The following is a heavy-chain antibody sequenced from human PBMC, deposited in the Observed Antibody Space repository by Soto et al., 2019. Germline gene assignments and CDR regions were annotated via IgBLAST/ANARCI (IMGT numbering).Heavy chain of an antibody. CDR3: AKASYDILTGYYN. J-gene: IGHJ4*02. D-gene: IGHD3-9*01. Sequence: GGSLRLSCAASGFIFSTHVMSWVRQAPGKGLEWVSGISGSAGSTYYADSVKGRFTISRDNSKNTLYLQMNSLRAGDTAVYYCAKASYDILTGYYNWGQGTLVTVSS. CDR2: ISGSAGST. V-gene: IGHV3-23*01. CDR1: GFIFSTHV.